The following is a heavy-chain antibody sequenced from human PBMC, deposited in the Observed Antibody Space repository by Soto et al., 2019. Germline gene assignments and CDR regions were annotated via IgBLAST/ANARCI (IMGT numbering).Heavy chain of an antibody. Sequence: ASVKVSCKASGYTFTSYYMHWVRQAPGQGLEWMGIINPSGGSTSYAQKFKGRVTMTRDTSTSTVYMELSSLRSEDTAVYYCARVREAYSGYDLWALGYWGQGTLVTVSS. V-gene: IGHV1-46*01. CDR1: GYTFTSYY. J-gene: IGHJ4*02. CDR3: ARVREAYSGYDLWALGY. CDR2: INPSGGST. D-gene: IGHD5-12*01.